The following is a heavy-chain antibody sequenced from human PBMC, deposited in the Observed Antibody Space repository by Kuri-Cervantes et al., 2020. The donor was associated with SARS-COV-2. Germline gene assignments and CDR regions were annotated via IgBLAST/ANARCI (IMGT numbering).Heavy chain of an antibody. CDR3: ARDPSKWELLGWGWFDP. CDR2: ISYDGSNK. V-gene: IGHV3-30-3*01. Sequence: GGSLRLSCAASGFTFSSYAMHWVRQAPGKGLEWVAVISYDGSNKYYADSVKGRFTISRDNSKNTLYLQMNSLRAEDTAVYYCARDPSKWELLGWGWFDPWGQGPLVTVSS. CDR1: GFTFSSYA. J-gene: IGHJ5*02. D-gene: IGHD1-26*01.